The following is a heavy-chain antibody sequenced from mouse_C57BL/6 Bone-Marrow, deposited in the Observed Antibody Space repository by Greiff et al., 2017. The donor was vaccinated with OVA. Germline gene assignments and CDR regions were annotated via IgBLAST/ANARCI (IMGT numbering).Heavy chain of an antibody. V-gene: IGHV1-69*01. D-gene: IGHD1-1*01. J-gene: IGHJ1*03. CDR1: GYTFTSYW. Sequence: VQLQQPGAELVMPGASVKLSCKASGYTFTSYWMHWVKQRPGQGLEWIGEIDPSDSYTNYNQKFKGKSTLTVDKSSSTADMQLSSLTSEDSAVYYCAREGYYYGSSLWYFDVWGTGTTVTVSS. CDR3: AREGYYYGSSLWYFDV. CDR2: IDPSDSYT.